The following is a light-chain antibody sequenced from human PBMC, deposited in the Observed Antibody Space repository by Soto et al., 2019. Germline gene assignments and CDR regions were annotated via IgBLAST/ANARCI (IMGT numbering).Light chain of an antibody. CDR2: GAS. CDR3: QQYTNRPWT. J-gene: IGKJ1*01. CDR1: QSVTTS. V-gene: IGKV3-15*01. Sequence: EVVMTQSPATLSVSPGERATLSCRASQSVTTSLAWYQQKPGQSPRVLIYGASNRSTGNPARFSGSGSGTEFTLTISSLQSEDFAVYYCQQYTNRPWTFGQGTKVEVK.